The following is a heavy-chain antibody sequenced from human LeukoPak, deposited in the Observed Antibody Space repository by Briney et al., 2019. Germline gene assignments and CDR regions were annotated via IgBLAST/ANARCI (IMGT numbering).Heavy chain of an antibody. D-gene: IGHD4-17*01. CDR1: GFTFSSYG. CDR3: ARGFGNDYGDYSEDC. V-gene: IGHV3-30*02. Sequence: GGSLRLSCAASGFTFSSYGMHWVRQAPDKGLEWVAFIRYEGSSKYYADSVKGRFTISRDNSKNTLYLQMDSLRSDDTAVYYCARGFGNDYGDYSEDCWGQGTLVTVSS. CDR2: IRYEGSSK. J-gene: IGHJ4*02.